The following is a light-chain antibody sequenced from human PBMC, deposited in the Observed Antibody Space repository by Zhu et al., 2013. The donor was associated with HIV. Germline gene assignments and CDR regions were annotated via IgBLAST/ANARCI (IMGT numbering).Light chain of an antibody. V-gene: IGLV1-44*01. CDR1: SSNIGSNI. J-gene: IGLJ2*01. CDR3: STWDDSLSGPV. CDR2: SNH. Sequence: QSVLTQPPSASGTPGQRVIISCSGSSSNIGSNIVNWYQQLPGTAPKLLIYSNHQRPSGDPDRFSGSKSGTSASLAISGLQSEDEAHYYCSTWDDSLSGPVFGGGTKLTVL.